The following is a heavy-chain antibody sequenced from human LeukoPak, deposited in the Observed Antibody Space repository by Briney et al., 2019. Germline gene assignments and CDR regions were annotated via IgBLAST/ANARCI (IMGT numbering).Heavy chain of an antibody. CDR2: ISYDGTKK. D-gene: IGHD5-18*01. CDR1: GFTFSLYA. J-gene: IGHJ4*02. V-gene: IGHV3-30-3*01. CDR3: ASRKDTPHLPDY. Sequence: PGGSLSLSCAASGFTFSLYAMHWVRQAPGKGLEWVSVISYDGTKKYYADSVRGRFTISRDNSQNTLYPQMNSLKPEDTVVYYCASRKDTPHLPDYWGQGTLVTVSS.